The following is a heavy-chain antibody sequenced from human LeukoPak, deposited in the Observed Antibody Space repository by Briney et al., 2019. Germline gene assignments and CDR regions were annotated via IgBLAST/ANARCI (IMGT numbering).Heavy chain of an antibody. CDR2: IYTSGST. CDR1: GGSISSGSYY. D-gene: IGHD2-8*01. Sequence: SQTLSLTCTVTGGSISSGSYYWSWIRQPAGKGLEWIGRIYTSGSTNYNPSLKSRVTISVDTSKNQFSLKLSSMTAADTAVYYCASSNAIPKYYFDYWGQGTLVTVSS. V-gene: IGHV4-61*02. J-gene: IGHJ4*02. CDR3: ASSNAIPKYYFDY.